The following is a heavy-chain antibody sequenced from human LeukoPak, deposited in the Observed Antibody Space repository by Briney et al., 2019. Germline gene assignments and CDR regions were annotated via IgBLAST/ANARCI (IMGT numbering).Heavy chain of an antibody. CDR3: ARLGYCSSTSCFNWFDP. D-gene: IGHD2-2*01. CDR2: IYYSGST. CDR1: GGSISSSSYY. Sequence: PSETLSLTCTVSGGSISSSSYYWGWIRQPPGKGLEWIGSIYYSGSTYYNPSLKSRVTISVDTSKNHFSLKLSSVTAADTAVYYCARLGYCSSTSCFNWFDPWGQGTLVTVSS. J-gene: IGHJ5*02. V-gene: IGHV4-39*01.